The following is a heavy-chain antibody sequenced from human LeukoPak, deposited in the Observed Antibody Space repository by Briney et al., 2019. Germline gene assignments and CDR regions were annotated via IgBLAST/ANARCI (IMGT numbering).Heavy chain of an antibody. D-gene: IGHD6-19*01. Sequence: ASVKVSCKASGYMFTRYAMNWVRQAPGQGLEWMGWINTNTGNPTYAQGFTGRFVFSLDTSVSTAYLQISSLKAEDTAVYYCAREDSSGWYFSDYYYYYMDVWGKGTTVTVSS. CDR1: GYMFTRYA. V-gene: IGHV7-4-1*02. CDR2: INTNTGNP. CDR3: AREDSSGWYFSDYYYYYMDV. J-gene: IGHJ6*03.